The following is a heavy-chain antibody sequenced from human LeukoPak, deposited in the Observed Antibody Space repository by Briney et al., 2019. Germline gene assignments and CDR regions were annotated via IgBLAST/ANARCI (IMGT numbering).Heavy chain of an antibody. CDR1: GYSFTSYW. J-gene: IGHJ6*03. D-gene: IGHD3-9*01. CDR2: ISCSGGST. Sequence: GESLKISCKGSGYSFTSYWIGWVRQAPGKGLEWVSAISCSGGSTYYADSVKGRFTISRDNSKNTLYLQMNSLRAEDTAVYYCAKAKKDYDILTGYYRYYYYMDVWGKGTTVTVSS. V-gene: IGHV3-23*01. CDR3: AKAKKDYDILTGYYRYYYYMDV.